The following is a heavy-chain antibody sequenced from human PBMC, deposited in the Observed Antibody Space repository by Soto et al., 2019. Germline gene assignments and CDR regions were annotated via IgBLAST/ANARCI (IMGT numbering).Heavy chain of an antibody. CDR3: ARHPERIAEIGWFDP. Sequence: EVQLVESGGGLVQPGGSLRLSCAASGFTFSSYSMNWVRQAPGKGLEWVSYISSSSSTIYYADSVKGRFTISRDKAKNSLYLQMNSLRAEDTAVYYCARHPERIAEIGWFDPWGQGTLVTVYS. J-gene: IGHJ5*02. CDR2: ISSSSSTI. V-gene: IGHV3-48*01. CDR1: GFTFSSYS. D-gene: IGHD6-13*01.